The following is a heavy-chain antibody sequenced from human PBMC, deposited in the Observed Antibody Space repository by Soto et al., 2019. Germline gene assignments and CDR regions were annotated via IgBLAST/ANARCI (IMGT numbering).Heavy chain of an antibody. D-gene: IGHD2-15*01. CDR2: ISSSSSTI. CDR3: ASDGSRDPRVLYDY. V-gene: IGHV3-48*01. Sequence: EVQLVESGGGLVQPGGSLRLSCAASGFTFSSYSMNWVRQAPGKGLEWVSYISSSSSTIYYADSVKGRFTISRDNAKNSLYLQMNSLRAEDTAVYYCASDGSRDPRVLYDYWGQGTLVTVSS. J-gene: IGHJ4*02. CDR1: GFTFSSYS.